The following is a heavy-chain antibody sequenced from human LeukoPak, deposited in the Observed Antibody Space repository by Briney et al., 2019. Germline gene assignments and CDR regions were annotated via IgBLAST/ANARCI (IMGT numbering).Heavy chain of an antibody. J-gene: IGHJ3*02. D-gene: IGHD2-21*01. CDR2: IYYSGST. Sequence: SETLSLTCTVSGGSISSYYWSWIRQPPGKGLEWIGYIYYSGSTNYNPSLKSRVTISVDTSKNQFSLKLSSVTAADTAVYYCARDSVIVHAFDIWGQGTMVTVSS. CDR3: ARDSVIVHAFDI. CDR1: GGSISSYY. V-gene: IGHV4-59*01.